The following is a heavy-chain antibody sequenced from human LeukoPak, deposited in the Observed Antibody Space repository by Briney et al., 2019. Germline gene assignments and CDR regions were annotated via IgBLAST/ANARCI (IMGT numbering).Heavy chain of an antibody. CDR3: AKVPHYYDSSGLWYFDY. J-gene: IGHJ4*02. V-gene: IGHV3-23*01. D-gene: IGHD3-22*01. CDR2: TSGSGGST. Sequence: PGGSLRLSCAASGFTFSSYAMSWVRQAPGKGLEWVSATSGSGGSTYYADSVKGRFTISRDNSKNTLYLQMNSLRAEDTAVYYCAKVPHYYDSSGLWYFDYWGQGTLVTVSS. CDR1: GFTFSSYA.